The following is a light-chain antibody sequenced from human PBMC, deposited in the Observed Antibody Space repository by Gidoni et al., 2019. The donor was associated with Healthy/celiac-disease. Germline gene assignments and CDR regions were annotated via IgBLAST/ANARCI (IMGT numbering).Light chain of an antibody. CDR1: QGIRND. CDR2: AAS. J-gene: IGKJ4*01. Sequence: DIQTTQSPSSLSASVEDRVTITCRASQGIRNDLGWYQQKPGKAPKRLIYAASSLPSGGPSRFSGCGSGTEFTLTIRSLQPEDFSTYYCLPHNSYSLPFGGGTKVEIK. CDR3: LPHNSYSLP. V-gene: IGKV1-17*01.